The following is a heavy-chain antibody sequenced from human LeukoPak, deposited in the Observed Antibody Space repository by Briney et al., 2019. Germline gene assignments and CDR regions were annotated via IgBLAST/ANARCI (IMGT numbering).Heavy chain of an antibody. CDR2: ISYDGSNK. V-gene: IGHV3-30-3*01. CDR1: GFTFSSYA. J-gene: IGHJ4*02. CDR3: ARDPRRYSYGYCSDY. D-gene: IGHD5-18*01. Sequence: GGSLRLSCAASGFTFSSYAMHWVRQAPGKGPEWVAVISYDGSNKYYADSVKGRFTISRDNSKNTLYLQMNSLRAEDTAVYYCARDPRRYSYGYCSDYWGQGTLVTVSS.